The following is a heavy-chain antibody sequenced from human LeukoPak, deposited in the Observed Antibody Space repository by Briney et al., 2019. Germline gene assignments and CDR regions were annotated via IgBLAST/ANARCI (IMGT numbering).Heavy chain of an antibody. CDR1: GFTFSSYG. J-gene: IGHJ4*02. V-gene: IGHV3-33*01. CDR3: ARDLAAGGNSKYYFDS. Sequence: PGGSLRLSCAASGFTFSSYGMHWVRQATGKGLEWVAVIWYDGNKKYYADSVKGRFTISRDNSKNTLFLQINSLRAEDTAVYYCARDLAAGGNSKYYFDSWGQGTLVTVSS. CDR2: IWYDGNKK. D-gene: IGHD4-23*01.